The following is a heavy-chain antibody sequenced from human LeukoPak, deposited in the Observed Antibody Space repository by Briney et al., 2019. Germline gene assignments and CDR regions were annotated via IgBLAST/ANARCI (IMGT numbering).Heavy chain of an antibody. CDR3: AAYCGGDCYHY. D-gene: IGHD2-21*02. V-gene: IGHV4-39*07. Sequence: SETLSLTCTVSVGSISSSSYYWGWIRQPPGKGLEWIGSIYHSGSTYYNPSLKSRVTISVDTSKNQFSLKLSSVTAADTAVYYCAAYCGGDCYHYWGQGTLVTVSS. J-gene: IGHJ4*02. CDR1: VGSISSSSYY. CDR2: IYHSGST.